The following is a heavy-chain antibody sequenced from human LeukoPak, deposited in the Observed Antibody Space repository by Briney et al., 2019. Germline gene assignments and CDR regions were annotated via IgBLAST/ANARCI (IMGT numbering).Heavy chain of an antibody. CDR2: INPSGGST. CDR3: ARDRSSGWYDY. Sequence: GASVNVSCKASGYTVNSYYMRWVRQAPGQGLEWMGIINPSGGSTSYAQKFQGRVTMTRDMSTSTVYMELSSLRSEDTAVYYCARDRSSGWYDYWGQGTLVTVSS. J-gene: IGHJ4*02. V-gene: IGHV1-46*02. CDR1: GYTVNSYY. D-gene: IGHD6-19*01.